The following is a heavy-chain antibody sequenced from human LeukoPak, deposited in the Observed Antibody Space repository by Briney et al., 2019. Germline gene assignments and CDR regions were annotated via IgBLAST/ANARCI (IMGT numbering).Heavy chain of an antibody. Sequence: ASVKVSCKASGYTFTGYYMHWVRQAPGQGLEWMGWINPNSGGTDYAQKFQGRVTMTRDTSISTAYMELSRLRSDDTAVYYCARVYDSSGYKPYYMDVWGKGTTVTISS. V-gene: IGHV1-2*02. CDR1: GYTFTGYY. D-gene: IGHD3-22*01. CDR2: INPNSGGT. J-gene: IGHJ6*03. CDR3: ARVYDSSGYKPYYMDV.